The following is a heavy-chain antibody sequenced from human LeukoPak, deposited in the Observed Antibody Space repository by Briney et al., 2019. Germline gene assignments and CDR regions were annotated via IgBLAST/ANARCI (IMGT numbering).Heavy chain of an antibody. CDR1: GFTFSSYE. V-gene: IGHV4-34*01. D-gene: IGHD3-10*01. Sequence: GSLRLSCAASGFTFSSYEMNWVRQPPGKGLEWIGEINHSGSTNYNPSLKSRVTISVDTSKNQFSLKLSSVTAADTAVYYCARRRMSVRGVILFDYWGQGTLVTVSS. CDR2: INHSGST. CDR3: ARRRMSVRGVILFDY. J-gene: IGHJ4*02.